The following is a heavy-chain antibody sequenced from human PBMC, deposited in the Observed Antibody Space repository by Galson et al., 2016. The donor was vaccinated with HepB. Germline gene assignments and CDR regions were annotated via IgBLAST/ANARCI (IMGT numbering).Heavy chain of an antibody. Sequence: LSLTCTVSGGSVTSGNYYWSWLRQPPGKGLEWIGYIYYSATTSYNPSLKSRVTISVDTSKNQFSLKLSSVTAADTAVYYCAVVVVPAAYVYWGQGTLVTVSS. J-gene: IGHJ4*02. CDR2: IYYSATT. D-gene: IGHD2-2*01. CDR3: AVVVVPAAYVY. CDR1: GGSVTSGNYY. V-gene: IGHV4-61*01.